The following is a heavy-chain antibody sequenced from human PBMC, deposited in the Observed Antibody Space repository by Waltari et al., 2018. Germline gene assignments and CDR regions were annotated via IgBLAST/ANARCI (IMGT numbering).Heavy chain of an antibody. D-gene: IGHD3-22*01. CDR2: IYPGESDT. CDR3: ARTEPPYDSSCSLDY. CDR1: GYSFTSYW. Sequence: EVQLVQSGAEVKKPGESLKISCKGSGYSFTSYWIGWVRQMPGKGLEWMGIIYPGESDTRHSPAFQGQVTISADKSISTAYLQWSSLKASDTAMYYCARTEPPYDSSCSLDYGGQGTLVTVSS. V-gene: IGHV5-51*01. J-gene: IGHJ4*02.